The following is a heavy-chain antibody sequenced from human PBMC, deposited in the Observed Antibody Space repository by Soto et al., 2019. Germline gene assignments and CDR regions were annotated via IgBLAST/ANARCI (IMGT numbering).Heavy chain of an antibody. CDR2: IYYSGRT. D-gene: IGHD3-10*01. J-gene: IGHJ5*02. V-gene: IGHV4-31*03. CDR1: GGGISMGGYY. Sequence: SETLYLTFTISGGGISMGGYYSSWVREHTGKGLEWIGYIYYSGRTYYKKSIKSRVTISADTSKNQLSLKLRFVTAEDTEVYYCERGITMVRGVTSRFDTCGQGTLVTVSS. CDR3: ERGITMVRGVTSRFDT.